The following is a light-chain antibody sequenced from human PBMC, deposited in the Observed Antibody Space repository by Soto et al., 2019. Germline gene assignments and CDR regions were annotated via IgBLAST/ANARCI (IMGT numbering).Light chain of an antibody. CDR2: GAS. CDR1: QGINNY. J-gene: IGKJ5*01. V-gene: IGKV1-27*01. CDR3: QQYNSYSIT. Sequence: DIQMPKSPSSLSASVGDRVTITCRASQGINNYLAWYQQKPGKIPKLLIYGASTLQSGVPSRFSGSGSGTDFTLTISSLQPDDFATYYCQQYNSYSITSGQGTRLE.